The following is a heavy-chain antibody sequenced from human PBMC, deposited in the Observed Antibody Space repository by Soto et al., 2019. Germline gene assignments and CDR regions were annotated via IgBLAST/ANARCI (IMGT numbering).Heavy chain of an antibody. V-gene: IGHV1-46*01. J-gene: IGHJ5*02. CDR2: INPDAGVT. D-gene: IGHD2-2*01. CDR3: ARGDIVLVPASEGNWFDP. Sequence: ASVKVSCKASAYSFTTYHIHWVRQAPGQGLEWMGLINPDAGVTNYAQRFQGRLRLTRDTSTSTVYMELRSLRFDDTAVYYCARGDIVLVPASEGNWFDPWGQGTLVTVYS. CDR1: AYSFTTYH.